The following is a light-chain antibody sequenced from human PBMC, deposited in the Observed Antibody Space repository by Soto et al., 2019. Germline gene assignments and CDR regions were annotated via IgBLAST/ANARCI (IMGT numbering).Light chain of an antibody. CDR1: SSDGSGYNY. CDR2: EVS. CDR3: SSYAGSNNLGVV. Sequence: QSALTQPPSASGSPGQSVTISCTGTSSDGSGYNYVSWYEQHPGKAPKLMIYEVSKRPSGVPDRFSGSKSGNTASLTVSGRQAEDEADSYCSSYAGSNNLGVVFGGGTKLTVL. V-gene: IGLV2-8*01. J-gene: IGLJ2*01.